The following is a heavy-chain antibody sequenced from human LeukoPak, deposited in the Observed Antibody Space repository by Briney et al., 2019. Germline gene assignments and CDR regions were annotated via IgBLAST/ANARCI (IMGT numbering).Heavy chain of an antibody. CDR3: ARDKGRAYSYGYVDY. Sequence: ASVKVSCKTPGYTFTTFGINWVRQAPGQGLEWMGWISPYNGNTNYAQKLQGRVTMTTDTSTNTAYMELRSLRSDDTAVYYCARDKGRAYSYGYVDYWGQGTLVTVS. J-gene: IGHJ4*02. CDR2: ISPYNGNT. V-gene: IGHV1-18*01. D-gene: IGHD5-18*01. CDR1: GYTFTTFG.